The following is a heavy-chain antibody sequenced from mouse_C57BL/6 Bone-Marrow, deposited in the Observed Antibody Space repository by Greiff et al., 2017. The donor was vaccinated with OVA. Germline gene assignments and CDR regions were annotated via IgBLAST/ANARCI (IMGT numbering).Heavy chain of an antibody. V-gene: IGHV2-5*01. CDR2: IWRGGSK. D-gene: IGHD1-1*01. CDR3: AKIQITTVVGRAY. CDR1: GFSLTSYG. Sequence: VKLVESGPGLVQPSQSLSITCTVSGFSLTSYGVHWVRQSPGKGLEWLGVIWRGGSKDSNEAFMSRLSITKDNSKSQVFFKMNSLQADDTSIYYCAKIQITTVVGRAYWGQGTLVTVSA. J-gene: IGHJ3*01.